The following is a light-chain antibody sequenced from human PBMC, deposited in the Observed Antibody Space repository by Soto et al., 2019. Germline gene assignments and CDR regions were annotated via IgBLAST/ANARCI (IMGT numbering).Light chain of an antibody. V-gene: IGKV1-39*01. Sequence: IPSAPFPSSPSAYVGDRVTVPFQASQDVTKYLSWYQQKPGKALKLLIYEASTLQSGVPSRFSGSGSGTDFTLTISSLQPEDFATYYCQQSYSTPWTFGQGTKVDIK. J-gene: IGKJ1*01. CDR1: QDVTKY. CDR3: QQSYSTPWT. CDR2: EAS.